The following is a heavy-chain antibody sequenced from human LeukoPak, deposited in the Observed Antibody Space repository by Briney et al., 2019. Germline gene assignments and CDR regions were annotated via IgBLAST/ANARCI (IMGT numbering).Heavy chain of an antibody. Sequence: SETLSLTCTVYAGSINGYYWGWIGQPPGKELEWWGYTYDSGTTNSNNSLKSLATISVDTSKTPFTLKLSSVTAADTAVYYCARGTYYYGSGSYYILDYWGQGTLVTVSS. J-gene: IGHJ4*02. CDR1: AGSINGYY. CDR2: TYDSGTT. CDR3: ARGTYYYGSGSYYILDY. V-gene: IGHV4-59*01. D-gene: IGHD3-10*01.